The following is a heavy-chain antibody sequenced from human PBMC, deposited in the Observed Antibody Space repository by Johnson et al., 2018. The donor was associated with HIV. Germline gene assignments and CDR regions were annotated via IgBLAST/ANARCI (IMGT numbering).Heavy chain of an antibody. D-gene: IGHD6-19*01. CDR1: GFSFSNYW. Sequence: VQLVESGGGSVQPGGFLRLSCAASGFSFSNYWMSWVRQAPGKGLEWVANIKEDGSEEYYVDSMAGRFTISRDNAKNSLYLQMDNLRVEDTAMYYCARDGVYSSPWDAFDIWGQGTMVTVSS. CDR2: IKEDGSEE. V-gene: IGHV3-7*05. J-gene: IGHJ3*02. CDR3: ARDGVYSSPWDAFDI.